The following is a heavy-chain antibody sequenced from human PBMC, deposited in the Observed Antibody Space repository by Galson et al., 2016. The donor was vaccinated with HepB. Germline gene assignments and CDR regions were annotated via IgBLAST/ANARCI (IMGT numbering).Heavy chain of an antibody. CDR3: AKDEYTIGWGPPWFDP. D-gene: IGHD3-10*01. J-gene: IGHJ5*02. CDR1: GLGFRSYG. Sequence: SLRLSCAASGLGFRSYGMHWVRQAPGKGLEWVAVISYDGTKSSYGDSVRGRFTISRDNSKNTLYLEMNSPRAEDTAVYYCAKDEYTIGWGPPWFDPWGQGTLVTVSS. V-gene: IGHV3-30*18. CDR2: ISYDGTKS.